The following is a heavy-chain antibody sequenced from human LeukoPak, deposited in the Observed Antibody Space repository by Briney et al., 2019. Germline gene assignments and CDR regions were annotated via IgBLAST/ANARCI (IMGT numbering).Heavy chain of an antibody. Sequence: GGSLRLSCAASGFTFSTYAIHWVRQAPGKGLEWVSVISHDGGSKHYADSVKGRFTISRDNSKNTQYLQMNSLRVEDTAVYYCARDFDYWGQGTLVTVSS. CDR2: ISHDGGSK. J-gene: IGHJ4*02. CDR1: GFTFSTYA. V-gene: IGHV3-30*04. CDR3: ARDFDY.